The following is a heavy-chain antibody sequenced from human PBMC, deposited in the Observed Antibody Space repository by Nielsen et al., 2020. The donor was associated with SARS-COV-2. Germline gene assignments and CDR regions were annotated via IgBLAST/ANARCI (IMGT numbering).Heavy chain of an antibody. D-gene: IGHD3-3*01. Sequence: SVKVSSKASGGTFSSYAISWVRQAPGQGLEWMGGIIPIFGTANYAQKFQGRVTITADESTSTAYMELSSLRSEDTAVYYCARGRVRFLEWLPDAFDIWGQGTMVTVSS. J-gene: IGHJ3*02. CDR2: IIPIFGTA. CDR3: ARGRVRFLEWLPDAFDI. CDR1: GGTFSSYA. V-gene: IGHV1-69*13.